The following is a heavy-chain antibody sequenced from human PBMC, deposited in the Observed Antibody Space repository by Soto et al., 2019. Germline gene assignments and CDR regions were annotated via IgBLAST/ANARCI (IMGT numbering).Heavy chain of an antibody. Sequence: SETLSLTCAVYGGSFSGYYWSWIRQPPGKGLEWIGEINHSGSTYYNPSLKSRVTISVDTSKNHFSLKLTSVTAADTAVYYCARARIVVAGTIVDYWGQGTLVTVSS. J-gene: IGHJ4*02. D-gene: IGHD6-19*01. V-gene: IGHV4-34*01. CDR2: INHSGST. CDR3: ARARIVVAGTIVDY. CDR1: GGSFSGYY.